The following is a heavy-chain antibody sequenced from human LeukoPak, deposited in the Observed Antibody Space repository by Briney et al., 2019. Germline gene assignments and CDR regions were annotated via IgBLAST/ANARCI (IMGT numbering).Heavy chain of an antibody. CDR1: GYTFTVYY. CDR2: ITPNSGGT. Sequence: ASVKLSCKASGYTFTVYYMHWVRQAPGQGLEWMGWITPNSGGTIYAQKFQGRDTKPGDTPINTAYMERRGLISDHTPVYYCFVVVPAWGEGTLVSVSS. V-gene: IGHV1-2*02. CDR3: FVVVPA. D-gene: IGHD2-2*01. J-gene: IGHJ4*02.